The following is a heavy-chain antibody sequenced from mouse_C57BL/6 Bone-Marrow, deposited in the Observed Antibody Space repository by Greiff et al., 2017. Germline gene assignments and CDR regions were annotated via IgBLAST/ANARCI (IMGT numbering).Heavy chain of an antibody. Sequence: QVQLQQSGAELVRPGTSVKVSCKASGYAFTNYLIEWVKQRPGQGLEWSGVINPGSGGTNYNEKFKGKATLTADKSSSTAYMQLSSLTSEDSAVYFCARRDYGSSYVAYWGQGTLVTVSA. J-gene: IGHJ3*01. V-gene: IGHV1-54*01. CDR2: INPGSGGT. CDR3: ARRDYGSSYVAY. CDR1: GYAFTNYL. D-gene: IGHD1-1*01.